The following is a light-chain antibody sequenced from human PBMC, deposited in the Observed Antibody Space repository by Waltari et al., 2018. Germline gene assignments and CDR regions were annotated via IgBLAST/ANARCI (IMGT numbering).Light chain of an antibody. CDR2: GAS. V-gene: IGKV3-15*01. CDR1: KRVDTH. Sequence: EIVLTQSPCTLSLSPGERATLSCRARKRVDTHLAWYQQKPGQAPRLLVYGASHRAAGVPPRFSGSGSGTEFTLTITSVQSDDFVIYFCQHYDNWPFTFGPGTKVDLK. J-gene: IGKJ3*01. CDR3: QHYDNWPFT.